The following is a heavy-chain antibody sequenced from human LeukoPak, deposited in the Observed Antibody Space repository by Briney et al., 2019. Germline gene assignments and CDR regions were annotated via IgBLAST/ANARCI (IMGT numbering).Heavy chain of an antibody. Sequence: SETLSLTCAVSGGSISSSNWWSWVRQPPGKGLEWIGEIYHSGSTNYNPSLKSRVTISVDKSKNQFSLKLSSVTAADTAVYYCARDVGVTVTSGEYYWGQGTLVTVSS. V-gene: IGHV4-4*02. CDR3: ARDVGVTVTSGEYY. CDR2: IYHSGST. D-gene: IGHD4-17*01. CDR1: GGSISSSNW. J-gene: IGHJ4*02.